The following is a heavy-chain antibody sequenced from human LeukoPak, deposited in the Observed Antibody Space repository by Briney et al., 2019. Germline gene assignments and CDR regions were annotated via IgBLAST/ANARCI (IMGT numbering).Heavy chain of an antibody. CDR2: ISSNGGST. CDR1: GFTFSRYA. CDR3: ARTTQGGDGAGWPYFDH. Sequence: QPGGSLRLSCSASGFTFSRYAMHWVRQAPGKGLEYVSAISSNGGSTYYADSVKGRFTISRDNSKNTLYLQMNSLRAEDTAVYYCARTTQGGDGAGWPYFDHWGQGTLVTVSS. J-gene: IGHJ4*02. D-gene: IGHD6-19*01. V-gene: IGHV3-64*04.